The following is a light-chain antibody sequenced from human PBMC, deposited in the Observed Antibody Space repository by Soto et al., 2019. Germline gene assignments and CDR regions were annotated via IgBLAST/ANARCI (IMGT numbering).Light chain of an antibody. CDR1: SGHSSYV. Sequence: QLVLTQSPSASASLGASVKLTCTRSSGHSSYVIAWHQQQPEKGPRYLMRLNSDGSHSKGDGIPDRFSGSSSGAERYLTISSLQSEDEADYYCQTWGTGIQVFGGGTKVTVL. CDR3: QTWGTGIQV. V-gene: IGLV4-69*01. J-gene: IGLJ2*01. CDR2: LNSDGSH.